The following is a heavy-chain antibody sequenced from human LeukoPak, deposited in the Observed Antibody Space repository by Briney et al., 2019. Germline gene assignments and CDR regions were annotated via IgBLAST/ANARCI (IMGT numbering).Heavy chain of an antibody. CDR3: ARSGHYYGSGSYLVY. V-gene: IGHV3-48*04. Sequence: GGSLRLSCAASGFTFSSYSMNWVRQAPGKGLEWVSYISSSGSTIYYADSVKGRFTISRDNAKNSLYLQMNSLRAEDTAVYYCARSGHYYGSGSYLVYWGQGTLVTVSS. J-gene: IGHJ4*02. CDR2: ISSSGSTI. CDR1: GFTFSSYS. D-gene: IGHD3-10*01.